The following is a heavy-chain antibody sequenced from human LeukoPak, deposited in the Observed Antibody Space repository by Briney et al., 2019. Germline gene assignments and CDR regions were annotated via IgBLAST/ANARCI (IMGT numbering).Heavy chain of an antibody. CDR2: IYHSGST. V-gene: IGHV4-38-2*02. D-gene: IGHD1-26*01. J-gene: IGHJ3*02. Sequence: SETLSLTCTVSGYSISSGYYWGWIRQPPGKGLEWIGSIYHSGSTYYNPSLKSRVTISVDTSKNQFSLKLSSVTAADTAVYYCARGSGGSLDDAFDIWGQGTMVTVSS. CDR3: ARGSGGSLDDAFDI. CDR1: GYSISSGYY.